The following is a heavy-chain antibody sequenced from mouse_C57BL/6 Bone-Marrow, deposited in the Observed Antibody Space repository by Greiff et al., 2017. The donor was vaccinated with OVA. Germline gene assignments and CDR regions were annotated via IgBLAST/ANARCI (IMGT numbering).Heavy chain of an antibody. CDR3: TTYTTGVESWDFDV. J-gene: IGHJ1*03. V-gene: IGHV14-4*01. CDR1: GFNIKDDY. CDR2: IDPENGDT. D-gene: IGHD1-1*01. Sequence: VQLQQSGAELVRPGASVKLSCTASGFNIKDDYMHWVKQRPEQGLEWIGWIDPENGDTEYASKFQGKATITADTSSNTAYLQLSSLTSEDTAVYYCTTYTTGVESWDFDVWGTGTTVTVSS.